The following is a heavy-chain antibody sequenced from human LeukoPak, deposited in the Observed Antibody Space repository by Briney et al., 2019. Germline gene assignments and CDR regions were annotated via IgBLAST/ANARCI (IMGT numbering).Heavy chain of an antibody. J-gene: IGHJ5*02. D-gene: IGHD2-2*01. V-gene: IGHV4-34*01. CDR3: ARGVRIVVVHWFDP. Sequence: PSETLSLTCAVYGGSFSGYYWSWIRQPPGKGLEWIGEINHSGSTNYNPSLKSRVTISVDTSKNQFSLKLSSVTAADTAVYYCARGVRIVVVHWFDPWGQGTLVTVSS. CDR1: GGSFSGYY. CDR2: INHSGST.